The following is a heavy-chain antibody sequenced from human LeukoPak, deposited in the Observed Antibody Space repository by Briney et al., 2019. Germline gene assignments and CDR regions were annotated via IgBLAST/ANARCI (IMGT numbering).Heavy chain of an antibody. CDR2: ISYDGSNK. CDR1: GLTFSGSG. D-gene: IGHD3-9*01. J-gene: IGHJ6*02. Sequence: GGSLRLSCAASGLTFSGSGIHWVRQAPGKGLEWVAVISYDGSNKYYADSVKGRFTISRDNSKNTLYLQMNSLRAEDTAVYYCARVKRLRYFDWSTQYYYYYGMDVWGQGTTVTVSS. CDR3: ARVKRLRYFDWSTQYYYYYGMDV. V-gene: IGHV3-30*04.